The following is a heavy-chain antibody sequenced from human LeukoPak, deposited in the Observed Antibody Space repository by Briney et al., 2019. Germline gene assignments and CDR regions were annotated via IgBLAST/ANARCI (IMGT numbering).Heavy chain of an antibody. CDR1: GYDFTNYW. Sequence: GESLKISCKGSGYDFTNYWVGWVRQMPGKGLEWMGIIYPGDSDTRYSPSFQGQVTISADKSISTAYLQWSSLKASDTAMYYCARRSRGYYFDYWGQGTLVTVSS. D-gene: IGHD3-10*01. CDR2: IYPGDSDT. CDR3: ARRSRGYYFDY. V-gene: IGHV5-51*01. J-gene: IGHJ4*02.